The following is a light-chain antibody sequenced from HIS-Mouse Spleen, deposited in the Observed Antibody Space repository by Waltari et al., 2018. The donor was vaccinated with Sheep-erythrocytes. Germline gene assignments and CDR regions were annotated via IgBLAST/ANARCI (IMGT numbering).Light chain of an antibody. Sequence: QSALTQPASMSGSPGQSITISCTGTSSDGGGYNYVSWYQQHPGKAPKLMIYEVSNRPSGVSNRFSGSKSGNTASLTISGLQAEDEADYYCSSYTGSSTWVFGGGTKLTVL. J-gene: IGLJ3*02. V-gene: IGLV2-14*01. CDR2: EVS. CDR1: SSDGGGYNY. CDR3: SSYTGSSTWV.